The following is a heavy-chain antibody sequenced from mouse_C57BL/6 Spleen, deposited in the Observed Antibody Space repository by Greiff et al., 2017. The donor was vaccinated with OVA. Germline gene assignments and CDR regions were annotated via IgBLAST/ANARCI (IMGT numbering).Heavy chain of an antibody. D-gene: IGHD2-1*01. J-gene: IGHJ2*01. CDR3: ARSGLYCSQPYFDY. CDR1: GYTFTSYW. Sequence: QVQLQQPGTELVKPGASVKLSCKASGYTFTSYWMHWVKQRPGQGLEWIGNINPSNGGTNYNEKFKSKATLTVDKSSSTAYMQLSSLTSEDSAVYFCARSGLYCSQPYFDYWGQGTTLTVSS. V-gene: IGHV1-53*01. CDR2: INPSNGGT.